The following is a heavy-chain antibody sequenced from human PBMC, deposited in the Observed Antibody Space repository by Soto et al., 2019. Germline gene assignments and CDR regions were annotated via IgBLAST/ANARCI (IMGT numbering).Heavy chain of an antibody. D-gene: IGHD6-13*01. J-gene: IGHJ4*02. CDR1: GFSLSDYA. V-gene: IGHV3-23*01. CDR2: ISESGGST. CDR3: AKRSPYSSGWYSPIFDY. Sequence: GGSLRLSCAASGFSLSDYAMSWVRQAPGKGLEWVSVISESGGSTHYADSVRGRFTVSRDNSKNSLSLRMNSLRDEDTAVYFCAKRSPYSSGWYSPIFDYWGQGALVTVSS.